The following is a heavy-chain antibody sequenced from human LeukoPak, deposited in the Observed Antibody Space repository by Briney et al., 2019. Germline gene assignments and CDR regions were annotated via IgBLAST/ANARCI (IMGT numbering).Heavy chain of an antibody. CDR2: IYYSGST. Sequence: SETLSLTCTVSGGSISSSSYYWGWIRQPPGKGLEWIGSIYYSGSTYYNPSLKSRVTISVDTSKNQFSLKLSSVTAADTAVYYCARGINISGYSDYWGQGTLVAVSS. D-gene: IGHD3-22*01. CDR1: GGSISSSSYY. J-gene: IGHJ4*02. CDR3: ARGINISGYSDY. V-gene: IGHV4-39*01.